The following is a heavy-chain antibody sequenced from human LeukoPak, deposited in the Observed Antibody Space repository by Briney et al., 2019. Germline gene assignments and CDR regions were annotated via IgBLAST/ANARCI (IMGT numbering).Heavy chain of an antibody. V-gene: IGHV3-20*04. J-gene: IGHJ6*04. CDR1: GFTFDDYG. D-gene: IGHD3-10*02. CDR3: AELGITMIGGV. Sequence: GGSLRLSCEASGFTFDDYGMSWVRQAPGKGLEWVSGINWNGGRTGYADSVKGRFTISRDNAKNSLYLQMNSLRAEDTAVYYCAELGITMIGGVWGKGTTVTISS. CDR2: INWNGGRT.